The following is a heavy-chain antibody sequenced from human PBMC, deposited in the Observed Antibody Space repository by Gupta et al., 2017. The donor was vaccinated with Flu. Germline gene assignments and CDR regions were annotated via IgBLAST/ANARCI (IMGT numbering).Heavy chain of an antibody. Sequence: EVQLVESGGGLVQPGGALRLSCDASGFNFSTYDMILVRQAPGRGLEWISFISSRGITYHADSVRGRFTISRDNAKNSLYLQMSGLRDEDTALYYCAKGHWDNWGQGTLVTVSS. CDR2: ISSRGIT. CDR1: GFNFSTYD. CDR3: AKGHWDN. J-gene: IGHJ4*02. V-gene: IGHV3-48*03.